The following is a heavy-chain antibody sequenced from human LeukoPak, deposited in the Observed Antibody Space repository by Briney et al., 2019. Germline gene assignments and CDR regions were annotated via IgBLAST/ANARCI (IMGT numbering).Heavy chain of an antibody. J-gene: IGHJ4*02. Sequence: SETLSLTCAVYGGSFSGYYWSWIRQPPGKGLEWIGEINHSGSTNYNPSLKSRVTISVDTSKNQFSLKLSSVTAADTAVYYCARGLRDYHGSGSYYYFDYWGQGTLVTVSS. CDR1: GGSFSGYY. CDR3: ARGLRDYHGSGSYYYFDY. CDR2: INHSGST. V-gene: IGHV4-34*01. D-gene: IGHD3-10*01.